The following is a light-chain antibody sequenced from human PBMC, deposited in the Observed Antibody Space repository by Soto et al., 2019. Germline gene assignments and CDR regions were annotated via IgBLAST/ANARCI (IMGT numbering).Light chain of an antibody. V-gene: IGLV1-51*01. Sequence: QSVLTQPPSASGTPGQTVTISCSGSSSNIGNNYVSWYQQLPGTAPKLLIYDNNKRPSGIPDRFSGSKSGTSATLDITGLQTGDEADYYCGTWDTSLSARVFGGGTKLTVL. CDR3: GTWDTSLSARV. CDR2: DNN. J-gene: IGLJ3*02. CDR1: SSNIGNNY.